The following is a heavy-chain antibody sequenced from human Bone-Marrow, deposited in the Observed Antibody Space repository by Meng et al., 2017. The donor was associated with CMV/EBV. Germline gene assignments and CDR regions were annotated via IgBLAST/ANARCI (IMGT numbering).Heavy chain of an antibody. Sequence: GESLKISCAASGFTFSSYWMHWVRQAPGKGLVWVSRINSDGSSTSYADSVKGRFTISRDNAKNTLYLQMSSLRAEDTAVYYCARGRGSGSYWAWFDPWGKGTLVTV. CDR1: GFTFSSYW. CDR3: ARGRGSGSYWAWFDP. V-gene: IGHV3-74*01. D-gene: IGHD1-26*01. CDR2: INSDGSST. J-gene: IGHJ5*02.